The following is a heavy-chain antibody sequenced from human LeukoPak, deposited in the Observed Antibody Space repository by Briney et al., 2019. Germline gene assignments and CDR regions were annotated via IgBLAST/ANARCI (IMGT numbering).Heavy chain of an antibody. V-gene: IGHV4-39*07. J-gene: IGHJ5*02. CDR3: GRGYGYYLGQFDP. CDR1: GGSLSSSRYF. CDR2: IYNSGTT. D-gene: IGHD3-10*01. Sequence: SETLSLTCTVSGGSLSSSRYFWAWIRQPPGKGLDWIGSIYNSGTTYYIASLKSRVTMSLDRSKNQFSLRLNSVTAADTAMYYCGRGYGYYLGQFDPWGQGTQVTVS.